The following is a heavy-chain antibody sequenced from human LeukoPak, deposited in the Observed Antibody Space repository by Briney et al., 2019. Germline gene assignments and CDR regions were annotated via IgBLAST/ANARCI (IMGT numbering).Heavy chain of an antibody. V-gene: IGHV3-23*01. J-gene: IGHJ4*02. CDR2: ISGSGGST. D-gene: IGHD2-2*01. Sequence: GGSLRLSCGASGSTFSNYAMSWVRQAPGKGLECVSVISGSGGSTHYADSVKGRFTISRDNSKNTLDLQMNSLSVEDTALYYCAKAHSTSWYHSFDYWGQGALVTVSS. CDR3: AKAHSTSWYHSFDY. CDR1: GSTFSNYA.